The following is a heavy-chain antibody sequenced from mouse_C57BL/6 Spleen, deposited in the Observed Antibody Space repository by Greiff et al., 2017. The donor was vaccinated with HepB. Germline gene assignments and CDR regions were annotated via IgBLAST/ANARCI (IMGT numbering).Heavy chain of an antibody. V-gene: IGHV5-6*01. CDR2: ISSGGSYT. J-gene: IGHJ2*01. CDR1: GFTFSSYG. D-gene: IGHD3-3*01. CDR3: ARHGDADYFDY. Sequence: EVNVVESGGDLVKPGGSLKLSCAASGFTFSSYGMSWVRQTPDKRLEWVATISSGGSYTYYPASVKGRFTISRDNAKNTLYLQMSSLKSEDTAMYYCARHGDADYFDYWGQGTTLTVSS.